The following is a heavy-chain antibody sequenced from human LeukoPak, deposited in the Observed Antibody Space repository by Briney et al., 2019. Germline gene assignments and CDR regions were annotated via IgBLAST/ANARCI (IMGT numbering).Heavy chain of an antibody. CDR3: ARGRYSSGWKNDY. J-gene: IGHJ4*02. Sequence: SETLSLTCTVSGGSISSYYWSWIRQPPGKGLEWIGYIYYSGSTNYNPSLKSRVTISVDTSKNQFSLKLSSVTAADTAVYYCARGRYSSGWKNDYWGQGTLVTVSS. D-gene: IGHD6-19*01. CDR1: GGSISSYY. V-gene: IGHV4-59*01. CDR2: IYYSGST.